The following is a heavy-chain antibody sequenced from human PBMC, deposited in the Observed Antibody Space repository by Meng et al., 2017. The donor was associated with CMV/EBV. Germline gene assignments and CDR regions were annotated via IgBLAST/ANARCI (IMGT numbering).Heavy chain of an antibody. CDR2: IYYSGST. V-gene: IGHV4-39*07. CDR1: GGSISSYY. CDR3: ARFERTYGMDV. Sequence: SETLSLTCTVSGGSISSYYWGWIRQPPGKGLEWIGSIYYSGSTYYNPSLKSRVTISVDTSKNQFSLKLSSVTAADTAVYYCARFERTYGMDVWGQGTTVTVSS. J-gene: IGHJ6*02.